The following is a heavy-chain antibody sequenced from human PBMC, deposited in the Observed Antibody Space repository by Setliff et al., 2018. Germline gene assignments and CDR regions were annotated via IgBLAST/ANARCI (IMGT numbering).Heavy chain of an antibody. Sequence: ASVKVSCKASGYTFRQSIVSWVRQAPGQGLEWLGWIGVYSGNTYSAQRFQGRVSLTTDESTNTAYLELRGLRSDDTAVYYCMRLVRFCSRTVCQRTSGDEAWGQGALVTVSS. CDR2: IGVYSGNT. D-gene: IGHD3-3*01. CDR1: GYTFRQSI. J-gene: IGHJ5*02. CDR3: MRLVRFCSRTVCQRTSGDEA. V-gene: IGHV1-18*01.